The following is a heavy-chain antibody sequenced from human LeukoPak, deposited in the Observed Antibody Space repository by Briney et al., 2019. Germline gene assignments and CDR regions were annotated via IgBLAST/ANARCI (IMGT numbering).Heavy chain of an antibody. Sequence: PGRSLRLSCAASGFTFSSYAMHWVRQAPGKGLEWVAVISYDGSNKYYADSVKGRFTISRDNSKNTLYLQMNSLRAEDTAVYYCAKEVMSQNYYYYYYMDVWGKGTTVTVSS. CDR3: AKEVMSQNYYYYYYMDV. J-gene: IGHJ6*03. CDR1: GFTFSSYA. D-gene: IGHD3-16*01. V-gene: IGHV3-30-3*01. CDR2: ISYDGSNK.